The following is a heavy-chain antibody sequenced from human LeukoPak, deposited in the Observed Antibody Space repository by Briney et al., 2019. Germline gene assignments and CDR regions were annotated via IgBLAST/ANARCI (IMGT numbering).Heavy chain of an antibody. CDR2: IKHDESEK. J-gene: IGHJ4*02. CDR1: GFSFNSDW. Sequence: GGSLRLSCAASGFSFNSDWMDWVRQAPGKGLEWVANIKHDESEKNYLDSVKGRFTISRDNAQNSLYLQMNGLRVEDTAVYYCTRRLDDWGQGTLVTVSS. V-gene: IGHV3-7*01. CDR3: TRRLDD. D-gene: IGHD3-16*01.